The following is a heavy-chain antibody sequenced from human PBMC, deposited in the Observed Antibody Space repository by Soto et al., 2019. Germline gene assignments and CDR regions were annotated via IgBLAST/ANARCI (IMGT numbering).Heavy chain of an antibody. CDR1: GYTFTHFD. J-gene: IGHJ4*02. D-gene: IGHD2-15*01. CDR2: MNPDSGNS. V-gene: IGHV1-8*01. CDR3: ARAYHLVPKF. Sequence: QVHLVQSGAEVRKPGASVRVSCKTSGYTFTHFDIHWVRQATGQGLEWVGWMNPDSGNSGFTQRFQGRVSMTRNASMSTAYMEIHSLTSEDTAIYYCARAYHLVPKFWGQGTLVTVSS.